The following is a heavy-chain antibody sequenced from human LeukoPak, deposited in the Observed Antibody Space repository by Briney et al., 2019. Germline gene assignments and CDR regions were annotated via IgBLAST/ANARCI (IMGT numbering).Heavy chain of an antibody. V-gene: IGHV3-7*01. Sequence: GSLRPSCAASGFTFNTHGMHWVRQAPGKGLEWVANIKQDGSEKYYVDSVKGRFTISRDNAKNSLYLQMNSLRAEDTAVYYCARESSRGTVDYWGQGTLVTVSS. D-gene: IGHD3-16*01. CDR2: IKQDGSEK. CDR3: ARESSRGTVDY. J-gene: IGHJ4*02. CDR1: GFTFNTHG.